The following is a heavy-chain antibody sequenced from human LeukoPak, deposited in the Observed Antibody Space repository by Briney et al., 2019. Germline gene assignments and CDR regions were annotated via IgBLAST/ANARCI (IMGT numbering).Heavy chain of an antibody. CDR2: ISYSGST. Sequence: PSETLSLTCTVSGGSVSSGSYYWSWIRQPPGKGLEWIGYISYSGSTNYNPSLKSRVTISVDTSKNHFSLKLSSVTAADTAVYYWTRDITTVTTADYGMDVWGQGTTVTVSS. CDR3: TRDITTVTTADYGMDV. V-gene: IGHV4-61*03. D-gene: IGHD4-11*01. J-gene: IGHJ6*02. CDR1: GGSVSSGSYY.